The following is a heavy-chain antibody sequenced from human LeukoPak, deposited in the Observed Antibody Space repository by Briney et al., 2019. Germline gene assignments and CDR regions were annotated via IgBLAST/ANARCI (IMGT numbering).Heavy chain of an antibody. J-gene: IGHJ6*03. Sequence: GGSLRLSCAASGFTLINFGMSWVRQGPGKGLEWVASIHGSGRSDGTTFYADSVKGRFTISADNSKNTLYLQLSSLGVEDTAVYYCTADYPIYNYYMDVWGKGTTVTVSS. V-gene: IGHV3-23*01. CDR1: GFTLINFG. CDR2: IHGSGRSDGTT. CDR3: TADYPIYNYYMDV. D-gene: IGHD4-11*01.